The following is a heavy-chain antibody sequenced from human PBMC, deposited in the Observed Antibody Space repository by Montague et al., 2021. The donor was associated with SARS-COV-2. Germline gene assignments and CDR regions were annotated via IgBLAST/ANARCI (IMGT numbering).Heavy chain of an antibody. CDR2: TSFSGST. Sequence: SETLSLTCTVSGGSISPYYWSWIRQSPGTGLEFIWYTSFSGSTDSNPSLKRRVTISIDKSKTQFSLKLSSVTAADTAVYYCARWGEDYYSPYYYYAMDVWGQGTTVTVSS. V-gene: IGHV4-59*12. J-gene: IGHJ6*02. CDR1: GGSISPYY. CDR3: ARWGEDYYSPYYYYAMDV. D-gene: IGHD2-21*01.